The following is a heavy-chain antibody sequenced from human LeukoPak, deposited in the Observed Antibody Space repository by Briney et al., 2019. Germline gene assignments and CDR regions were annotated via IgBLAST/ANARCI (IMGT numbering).Heavy chain of an antibody. D-gene: IGHD3-22*01. CDR2: INPNSGGT. CDR3: ARDWFDDSSGYYYGGTSKHYYYYMDV. CDR1: GYTFTGYY. J-gene: IGHJ6*03. V-gene: IGHV1-2*02. Sequence: ASVKVSCKASGYTFTGYYMHWVRQAPGQGLEWMGWINPNSGGTNYAQKFQGRVTMTRDTSISTAYMELSRLRSDDAAVYYCARDWFDDSSGYYYGGTSKHYYYYMDVWGKGTTVTISS.